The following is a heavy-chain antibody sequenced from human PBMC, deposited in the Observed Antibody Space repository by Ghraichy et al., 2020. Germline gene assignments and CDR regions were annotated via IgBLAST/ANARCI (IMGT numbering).Heavy chain of an antibody. CDR2: INHSGST. D-gene: IGHD5-12*01. CDR3: ARGQAESGYIVATTGAY. J-gene: IGHJ4*02. CDR1: GGSFSGYY. Sequence: SETLSLTCAVYGGSFSGYYWSWIRQPPGKGLEWIGEINHSGSTNYNPSLKSRVTISVDTSKNQFSLKLSSVTAADTAVYYCARGQAESGYIVATTGAYWGQGTLVTVSS. V-gene: IGHV4-34*01.